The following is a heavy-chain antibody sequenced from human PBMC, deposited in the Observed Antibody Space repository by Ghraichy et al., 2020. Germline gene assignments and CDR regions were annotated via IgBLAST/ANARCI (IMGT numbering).Heavy chain of an antibody. J-gene: IGHJ4*02. CDR3: ARDKGVAAAIDY. D-gene: IGHD6-25*01. Sequence: GGSLRLSCAASGFIFSSYEMNWVRQAPGKGLEWVSYISSSGSTIYYADSVKGRFIISRDNAKNSLYLQMNSLRAEDTAVYYCARDKGVAAAIDYWGQGTLVTVSS. CDR2: ISSSGSTI. V-gene: IGHV3-48*03. CDR1: GFIFSSYE.